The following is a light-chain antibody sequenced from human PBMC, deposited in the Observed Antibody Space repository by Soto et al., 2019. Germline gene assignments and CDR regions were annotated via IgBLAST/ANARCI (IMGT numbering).Light chain of an antibody. CDR1: QSISRY. V-gene: IGKV1-39*01. Sequence: DIQMTQSPSSLSACVAQRLALTCRASQSISRYLNWYQQKPGKAPKLLIYAASSLQSGVPSRFSGSGSGTDFTLTISSLQTEDFATYYCQQSYSTPLTFDGGTKVDIK. J-gene: IGKJ4*01. CDR3: QQSYSTPLT. CDR2: AAS.